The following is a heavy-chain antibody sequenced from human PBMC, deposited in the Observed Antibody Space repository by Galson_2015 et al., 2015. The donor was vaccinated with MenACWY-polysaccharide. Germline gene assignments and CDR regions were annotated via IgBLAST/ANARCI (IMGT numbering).Heavy chain of an antibody. Sequence: SLRLSCAASGFTFSDHYMDWVRQAPGKGLDWVGRIRNRANSYTTEYAASVKGRFTISRGDSSSLYLQMNSLKTEDTAVYYCARVYVNSGSYIYDYWGQGALVTVSS. CDR2: IRNRANSYTT. J-gene: IGHJ4*02. CDR1: GFTFSDHY. D-gene: IGHD1-26*01. V-gene: IGHV3-72*01. CDR3: ARVYVNSGSYIYDY.